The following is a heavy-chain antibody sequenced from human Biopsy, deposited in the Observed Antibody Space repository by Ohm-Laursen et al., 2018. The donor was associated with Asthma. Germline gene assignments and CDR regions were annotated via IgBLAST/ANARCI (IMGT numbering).Heavy chain of an antibody. V-gene: IGHV1-69*13. Sequence: GASVEVSCKVSGGTFSSNSINWVRQAPGQGLEWMGRIIPIFGPTNYAQKFQGRVTISADDSTSTAYMELSSLSSEDTALYYCSRGPEYVRSSGALDYWGQGTLVTVPS. J-gene: IGHJ4*02. CDR2: IIPIFGPT. CDR1: GGTFSSNS. CDR3: SRGPEYVRSSGALDY. D-gene: IGHD2-2*01.